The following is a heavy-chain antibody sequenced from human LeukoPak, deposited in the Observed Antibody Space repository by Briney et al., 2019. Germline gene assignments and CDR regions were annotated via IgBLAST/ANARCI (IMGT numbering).Heavy chain of an antibody. J-gene: IGHJ5*02. CDR1: GFTFSSYW. Sequence: PGGSPRLSCAASGFTFSSYWMHWVRQAPGKGLVWVSRINNDKSHTTYADSVKGRFTISRDNAKNTLYLQMNSLRVEDTAVYYCARDQSSSWYVAWFDPWGQGTLVTVSS. D-gene: IGHD6-13*01. V-gene: IGHV3-74*01. CDR3: ARDQSSSWYVAWFDP. CDR2: INNDKSHT.